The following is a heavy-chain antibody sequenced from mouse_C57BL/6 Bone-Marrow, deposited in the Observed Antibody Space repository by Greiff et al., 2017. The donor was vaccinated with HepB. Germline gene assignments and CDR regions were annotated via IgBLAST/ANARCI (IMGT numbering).Heavy chain of an antibody. CDR3: ARNANWDVWFAY. Sequence: QVQLKESGPGLVQPSQSLSITCTVSGFSLTSYGVHWVRQSPGKGLEWLGVIWSGGSTDYNAAFISRLSISKDNSKSQVFFKMNSLQADDTAIYYCARNANWDVWFAYWGQGTLVTVSA. D-gene: IGHD4-1*01. CDR1: GFSLTSYG. J-gene: IGHJ3*01. V-gene: IGHV2-2*01. CDR2: IWSGGST.